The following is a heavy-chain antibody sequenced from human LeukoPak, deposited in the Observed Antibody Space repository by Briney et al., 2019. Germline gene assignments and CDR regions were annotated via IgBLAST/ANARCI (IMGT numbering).Heavy chain of an antibody. CDR1: GFTFSSYE. D-gene: IGHD2-21*01. CDR2: ISSSGSTI. J-gene: IGHJ4*02. Sequence: GGSLRLSCAASGFTFSSYEMNWVRQAPGKGLEWVSYISSSGSTIYYADSVKGRFTISRDNAKNSLYLQMNSLSAEDTAVYYCARGSNSALDYWGQGTLVTVSS. CDR3: ARGSNSALDY. V-gene: IGHV3-48*03.